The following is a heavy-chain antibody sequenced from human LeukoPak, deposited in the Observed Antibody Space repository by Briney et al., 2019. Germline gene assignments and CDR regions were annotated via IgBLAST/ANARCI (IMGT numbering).Heavy chain of an antibody. V-gene: IGHV3-66*01. D-gene: IGHD6-13*01. J-gene: IGHJ4*02. CDR3: VRERSGYASSAIDY. CDR2: IYSGGTT. Sequence: GGSLRLSCVASGFTVSNNYMSWVRQAPGKGLEWVSVIYSGGTTDHADYVKGRFAISRDTSKNTLYLQMNSLRVEDTAVYYCVRERSGYASSAIDYWGQGTLVTVSS. CDR1: GFTVSNNY.